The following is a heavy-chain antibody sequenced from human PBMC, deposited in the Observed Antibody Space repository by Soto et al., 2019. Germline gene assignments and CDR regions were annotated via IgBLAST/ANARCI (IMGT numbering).Heavy chain of an antibody. CDR1: GYTFTSYD. J-gene: IGHJ4*02. CDR3: ASQPTTGTTLDY. CDR2: MNPNSGNT. V-gene: IGHV1-8*01. D-gene: IGHD1-1*01. Sequence: QVQLVQAGAEVKKPGASVKVSCKASGYTFTSYDINWVRQATGQGLEWMGWMNPNSGNTGYAQKFQGRVTLTRNTSISTAYMELSSLRSEDTAVYYCASQPTTGTTLDYWGKGTLVTVSS.